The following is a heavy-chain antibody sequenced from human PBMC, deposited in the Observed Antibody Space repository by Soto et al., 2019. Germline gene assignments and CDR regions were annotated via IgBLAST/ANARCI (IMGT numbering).Heavy chain of an antibody. Sequence: GGSLRLSCAASGFTFDDYTMHWVRQAPGKGLEWVSLISWDGGSTYYADSVKGRFTISRDNSKNSLYLQMNSLITEDTALYYCAKIHTCLLAEQQLAHFDYWGQGTLVTVSS. CDR2: ISWDGGST. CDR3: AKIHTCLLAEQQLAHFDY. V-gene: IGHV3-43*01. CDR1: GFTFDDYT. J-gene: IGHJ4*01. D-gene: IGHD6-13*01.